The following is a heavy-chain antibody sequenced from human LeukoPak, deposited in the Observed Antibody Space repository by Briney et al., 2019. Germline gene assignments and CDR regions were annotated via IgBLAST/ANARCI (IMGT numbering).Heavy chain of an antibody. CDR1: GGSISSSSYY. Sequence: SETLSLTCTVSGGSISSSSYYWGWLRQPPGKGLEWIGSIFYSGSTFYNPSLKSRVTISVDTSKNQFSLKLSSVTAADTAVYYCAIDPAGYSSGWYDYPWGQGTLVTVSS. V-gene: IGHV4-39*02. J-gene: IGHJ5*02. CDR2: IFYSGST. CDR3: AIDPAGYSSGWYDYP. D-gene: IGHD6-19*01.